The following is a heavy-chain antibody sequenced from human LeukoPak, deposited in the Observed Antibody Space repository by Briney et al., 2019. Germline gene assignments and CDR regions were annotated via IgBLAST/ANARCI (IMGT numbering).Heavy chain of an antibody. CDR3: AKRLWKSGTICYDCWLDP. J-gene: IGHJ5*02. D-gene: IGHD2-2*01. V-gene: IGHV3-23*01. Sequence: PGRSLRLSCAASGFTFSSYAMSWVRQAPGKGLEWVSAISGSGGSTYYADSVKGRFTISRDSSKNTLYLQMSSLRAEDTAVYYCAKRLWKSGTICYDCWLDPWGQGTLVTVSS. CDR1: GFTFSSYA. CDR2: ISGSGGST.